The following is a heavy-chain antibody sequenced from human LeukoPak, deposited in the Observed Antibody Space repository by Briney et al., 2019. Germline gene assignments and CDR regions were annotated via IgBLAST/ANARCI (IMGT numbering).Heavy chain of an antibody. D-gene: IGHD6-19*01. V-gene: IGHV4-4*02. CDR1: GGSVSDSYPHW. CDR2: AHHSGST. J-gene: IGHJ4*02. CDR3: AREGAVAGTSQDDN. Sequence: SETLSLTCAVSGGSVSDSYPHWWSWVRQPPGKGFEWIREAHHSGSTNYSPSFVRRVIISVDTSKNQVSLKLTSVTAADTAIYYCAREGAVAGTSQDDNWGQGTLVTVSS.